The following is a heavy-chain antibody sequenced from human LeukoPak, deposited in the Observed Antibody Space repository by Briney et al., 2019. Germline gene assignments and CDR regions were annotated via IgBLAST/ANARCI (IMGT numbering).Heavy chain of an antibody. CDR1: GYTFTGYY. Sequence: ASVKVSCKASGYTFTGYYMHWVRQAPGQGLEWMGWINPNSGGTNYAQKFQGRVTMTRDTSISTAYMELSRLRSDDTAVYYCARRAHGKLATFDIWGQGTMVTVSS. J-gene: IGHJ3*02. CDR3: ARRAHGKLATFDI. CDR2: INPNSGGT. D-gene: IGHD6-6*01. V-gene: IGHV1-2*02.